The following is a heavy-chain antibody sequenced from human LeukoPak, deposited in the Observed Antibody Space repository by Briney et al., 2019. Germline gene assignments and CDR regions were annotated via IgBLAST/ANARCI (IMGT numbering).Heavy chain of an antibody. V-gene: IGHV3-7*01. Sequence: GGSLRLSCAASGFTFSTYWMSWVRQAPGKGLEWVANINQEGSEKYYVDSVKGRFTISKDNAKNSLYLQMNSLRAEDTAVYYCARDPKWLDYWGQGTLVTVSS. J-gene: IGHJ4*02. CDR2: INQEGSEK. CDR1: GFTFSTYW. CDR3: ARDPKWLDY. D-gene: IGHD5-12*01.